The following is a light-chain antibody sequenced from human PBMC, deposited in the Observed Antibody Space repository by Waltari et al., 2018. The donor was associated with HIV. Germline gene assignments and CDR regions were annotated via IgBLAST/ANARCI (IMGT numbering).Light chain of an antibody. V-gene: IGKV1-27*01. CDR2: AAS. CDR1: QGIGSD. CDR3: QRYDRAPYT. Sequence: DVQMTQSPSSLSASVGARVAITCRASQGIGSDLAWYQQKPGKVPKLLIYAASTLQSGVPSRFSGSGSGTDFTLTITNLQTEDFSFYYCQRYDRAPYTFGPGTRLELK. J-gene: IGKJ2*01.